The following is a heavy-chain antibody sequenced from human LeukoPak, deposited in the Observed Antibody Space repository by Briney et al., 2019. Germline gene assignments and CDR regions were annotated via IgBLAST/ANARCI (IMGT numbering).Heavy chain of an antibody. CDR2: INHSGST. D-gene: IGHD7-27*01. V-gene: IGHV4-34*01. CDR1: GGSFSGYY. J-gene: IGHJ6*02. CDR3: AKGRLFELGMGYYYYYYGMDV. Sequence: SETLSLTCAVYGGSFSGYYWSWIRQPPGKGLEWIGEINHSGSTNYNPSLKSRVTISVDTSKNQFSLKLRSVTAADTAVYYCAKGRLFELGMGYYYYYYGMDVWGQGTTVSVSS.